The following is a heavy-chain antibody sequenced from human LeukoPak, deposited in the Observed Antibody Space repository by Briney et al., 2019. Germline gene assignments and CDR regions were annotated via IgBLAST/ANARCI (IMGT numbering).Heavy chain of an antibody. CDR2: ISGSGAKT. V-gene: IGHV3-23*01. CDR1: GFTFSTYA. Sequence: GGSLRLSCAASGFTFSTYAMSWVRQAPGKGLEWVSAISGSGAKTYYADSVKGRFTISRDNSKNTLYLQMNSLRAEDTAVYYCAKNPMITFGGVIVNRWFDPWGQGTLVTVSS. CDR3: AKNPMITFGGVIVNRWFDP. D-gene: IGHD3-16*02. J-gene: IGHJ5*02.